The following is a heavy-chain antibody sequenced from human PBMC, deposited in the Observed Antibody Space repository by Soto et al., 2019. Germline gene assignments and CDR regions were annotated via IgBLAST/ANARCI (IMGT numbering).Heavy chain of an antibody. D-gene: IGHD3-22*01. V-gene: IGHV4-59*13. J-gene: IGHJ4*02. CDR1: GGSISSYD. Sequence: PSETLSLTCTVSGGSISSYDWSWIRQPPGKGLGWMGYIYYSGSPNSNPSLRIQVPISVDTSKTQFSLTLSFVTAPDTAVYYCWRVLVYPSSSGANCCTDHFDYWGQGTLVTVSS. CDR2: IYYSGSP. CDR3: WRVLVYPSSSGANCCTDHFDY.